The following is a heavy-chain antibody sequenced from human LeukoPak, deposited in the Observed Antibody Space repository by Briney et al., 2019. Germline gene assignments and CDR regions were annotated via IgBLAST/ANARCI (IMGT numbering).Heavy chain of an antibody. CDR2: INWNGGST. J-gene: IGHJ3*02. CDR3: ARGRGYSYRDAFDI. Sequence: PGGSLRLSCAASGFTFDDYGMSWVRQAPGKGLEWVSSINWNGGSTGYADSVKGRFTISRDNAKNSLYLQMNSLRAEGTALYHCARGRGYSYRDAFDIWGQGTMVTVSS. V-gene: IGHV3-20*01. CDR1: GFTFDDYG. D-gene: IGHD5-18*01.